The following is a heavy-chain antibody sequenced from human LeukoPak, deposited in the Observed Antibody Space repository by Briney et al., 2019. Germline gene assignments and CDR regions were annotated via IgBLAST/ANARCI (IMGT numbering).Heavy chain of an antibody. CDR1: GYPFTNKY. J-gene: IGHJ4*02. D-gene: IGHD3-22*01. CDR3: RARTDSSGYYADY. CDR2: IIPILGIA. V-gene: IGHV1-69*02. Sequence: ASVKVSCKASGYPFTNKYIHWVRQAPGQGLEWMGRIIPILGIANYAQKFQGRVTITADKSTSTAYMELSSLRSEDTAVYYCRARTDSSGYYADYWGQGTLVTVSS.